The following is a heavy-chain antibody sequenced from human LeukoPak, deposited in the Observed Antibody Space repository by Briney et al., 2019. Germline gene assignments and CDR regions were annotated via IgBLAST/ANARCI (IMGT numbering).Heavy chain of an antibody. V-gene: IGHV3-48*01. CDR2: ISYSSRAR. CDR3: ARAYCSSTSCFG. J-gene: IGHJ4*02. Sequence: PGGSLRLXCAASGFTFSSYNMNWVRQAPGKGLEWVSSISYSSRARYYADSAKGRFTISRDNFKDSLYLQMDSLRAEGTAVYYCARAYCSSTSCFGWGQGTLVTVSS. CDR1: GFTFSSYN. D-gene: IGHD2-2*01.